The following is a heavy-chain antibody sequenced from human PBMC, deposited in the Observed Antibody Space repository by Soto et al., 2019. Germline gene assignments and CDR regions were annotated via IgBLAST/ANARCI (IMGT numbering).Heavy chain of an antibody. CDR3: ARDLTAYYYDSSGYGLDY. V-gene: IGHV1-18*04. CDR2: ISAYNGNT. J-gene: IGHJ4*02. CDR1: GYTFTSYG. Sequence: ASVKVSCKASGYTFTSYGISWVRQAPGQGLEWMGWISAYNGNTNYAQKLQGRVTMTTDTSTSTAYMELRSLRSDDTAVYYCARDLTAYYYDSSGYGLDYWGQGTLVTVS. D-gene: IGHD3-22*01.